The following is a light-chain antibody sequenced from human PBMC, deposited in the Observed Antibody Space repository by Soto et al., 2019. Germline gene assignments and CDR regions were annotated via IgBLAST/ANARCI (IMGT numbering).Light chain of an antibody. Sequence: EIVLTQSPATLSLSPGERATLSCRASQSVSSYLAWYQQKPGQAPRLLIYDASNRATGIPDRFSGSGSGTDFTLTISRLEPEDFAVYYCQQYGNSPLTFGGGTKV. J-gene: IGKJ4*01. CDR1: QSVSSY. CDR3: QQYGNSPLT. V-gene: IGKV3-20*01. CDR2: DAS.